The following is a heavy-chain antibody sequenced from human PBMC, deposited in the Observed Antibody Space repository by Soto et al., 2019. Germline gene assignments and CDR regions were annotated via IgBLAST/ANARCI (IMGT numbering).Heavy chain of an antibody. D-gene: IGHD3-9*01. CDR1: GYTFTSYG. V-gene: IGHV1-18*01. CDR3: TRLGFYYDILPVPNWFDT. J-gene: IGHJ5*02. Sequence: ASVKVSCKASGYTFTSYGISWVRQAPGQGLEWMGWISAYNGNTNYAQKLQGRVTMTTDTSTSTAYMELISLRSDDTAVYYCTRLGFYYDILPVPNWFDTWCQGTLGTVSA. CDR2: ISAYNGNT.